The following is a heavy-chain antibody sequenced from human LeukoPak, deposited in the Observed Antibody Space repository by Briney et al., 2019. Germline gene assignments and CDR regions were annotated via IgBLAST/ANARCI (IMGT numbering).Heavy chain of an antibody. CDR3: ARSPISYYYDSSGGHDAFDV. J-gene: IGHJ3*01. CDR2: IYPGDSDT. CDR1: GYTFTNYW. D-gene: IGHD3-22*01. V-gene: IGHV5-51*01. Sequence: KPGESLTISCKGSGYTFTNYWIGWVRQMPGKGLEWMGIIYPGDSDTRYSPSFQGQVTISGDKSINTAYLQWSSLKASDTAMYYCARSPISYYYDSSGGHDAFDVWGQGTMVTVSS.